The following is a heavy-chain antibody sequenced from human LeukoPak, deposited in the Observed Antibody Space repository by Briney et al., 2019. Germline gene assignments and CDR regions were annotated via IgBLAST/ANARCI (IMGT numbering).Heavy chain of an antibody. J-gene: IGHJ6*03. V-gene: IGHV4-59*01. CDR3: ARGPIWTAAAVRGNYYYMDV. D-gene: IGHD6-13*01. Sequence: SETLSLTCTVSGGSISSYYGSWIRQPPGKGLEWIGYVYYSGSTNYNPSLKSRVTISVDTSKNQFSLKLSSVTAADTAVYYCARGPIWTAAAVRGNYYYMDVWGKGTTVTVSS. CDR2: VYYSGST. CDR1: GGSISSYY.